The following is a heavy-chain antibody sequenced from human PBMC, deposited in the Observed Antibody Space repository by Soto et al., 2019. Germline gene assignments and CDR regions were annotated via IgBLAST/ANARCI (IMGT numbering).Heavy chain of an antibody. CDR1: GFTFSSYS. Sequence: GGSLRLSCAASGFTFSSYSMNWVRQAPGKGLEWVSSISSSSSYIYYADSVKGRFTISRDNAKNSLYLQMNSLRAEDTALYYCARERESNWNDDAIDMWGQGTMVTVSS. D-gene: IGHD1-1*01. V-gene: IGHV3-21*01. CDR3: ARERESNWNDDAIDM. J-gene: IGHJ3*02. CDR2: ISSSSSYI.